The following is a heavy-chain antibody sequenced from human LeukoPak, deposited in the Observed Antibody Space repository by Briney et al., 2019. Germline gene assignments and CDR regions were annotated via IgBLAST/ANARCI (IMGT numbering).Heavy chain of an antibody. CDR3: AKNDDHCSGGSCFDS. V-gene: IGHV3-23*01. D-gene: IGHD2-15*01. J-gene: IGHJ4*02. CDR1: GFTLRTYA. Sequence: GGSLSLSCAASGFTLRTYAMSWVRQAPGKGLEWVSAMGGRSIFYADSVKGRFTISRDNAKNTLYLQMNSLRVEDTAIYYCAKNDDHCSGGSCFDSWGQGTLVTVSS. CDR2: MGGRSI.